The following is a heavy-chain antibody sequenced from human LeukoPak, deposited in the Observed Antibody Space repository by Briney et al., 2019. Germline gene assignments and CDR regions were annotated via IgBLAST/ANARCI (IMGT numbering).Heavy chain of an antibody. D-gene: IGHD2-21*02. V-gene: IGHV3-23*01. CDR1: GFTFNRYG. J-gene: IGHJ4*02. CDR2: ISGSGGTT. CDR3: AKVNSGDLLIDY. Sequence: TGGTLRLSCAASGFTFNRYGMSWVRQAPGKGLEWVSAISGSGGTTYYADSVKGRFTISRDNSKDTLYLQMNSLRAEDTAVYYCAKVNSGDLLIDYWGQGTLVTVSS.